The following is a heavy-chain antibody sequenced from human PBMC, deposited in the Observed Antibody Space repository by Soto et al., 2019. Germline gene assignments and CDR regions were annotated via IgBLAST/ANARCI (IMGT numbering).Heavy chain of an antibody. Sequence: PGGSLRLSCAASGFTFSSYAMSWVRQAPGKGLEWVSAISGSGGSTYYADTVKGRFTISRDNSKNTLYLQMNSLRAEDTAVYYCAKDDSRSGSGLYWGQGTLVTVSS. CDR3: AKDDSRSGSGLY. CDR2: ISGSGGST. J-gene: IGHJ4*02. D-gene: IGHD6-19*01. CDR1: GFTFSSYA. V-gene: IGHV3-23*01.